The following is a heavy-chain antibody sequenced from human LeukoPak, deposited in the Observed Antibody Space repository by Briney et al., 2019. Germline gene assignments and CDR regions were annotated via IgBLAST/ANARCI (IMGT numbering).Heavy chain of an antibody. Sequence: ASVKVSCKASGYTFTGYYMHWVRQAPGQGLEWMGWINPNSGGTNYAQKFQGRVTMTRDTSISTAYMELSRLRSDDTAVYYCARDSGSYYNAIDYWGQGTLVTVSS. CDR2: INPNSGGT. J-gene: IGHJ4*02. CDR3: ARDSGSYYNAIDY. V-gene: IGHV1-2*02. D-gene: IGHD3-10*01. CDR1: GYTFTGYY.